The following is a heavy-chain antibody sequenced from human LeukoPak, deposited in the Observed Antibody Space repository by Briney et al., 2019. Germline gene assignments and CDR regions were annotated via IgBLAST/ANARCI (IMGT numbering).Heavy chain of an antibody. CDR2: ISGSGGST. D-gene: IGHD1-26*01. V-gene: IGHV3-23*01. CDR3: AKDSRASGSYRDYFDY. J-gene: IGHJ4*02. CDR1: GFTFSSYA. Sequence: GGSLRLSCAASGFTFSSYAMSWVRQAPGKGLEWVSAISGSGGSTYYAGSVKGRFTISRDNSKNTLYLQMNSLRAEDTAVYYCAKDSRASGSYRDYFDYWGQGTLVTVSS.